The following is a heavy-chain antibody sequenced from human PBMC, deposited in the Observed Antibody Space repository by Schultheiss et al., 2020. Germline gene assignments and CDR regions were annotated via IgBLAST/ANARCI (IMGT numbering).Heavy chain of an antibody. CDR1: GFTFSSYG. CDR2: IWYDGSNK. D-gene: IGHD5-18*01. V-gene: IGHV3-33*06. Sequence: GESLKISCAASGFTFSSYGMHWVRQAPGKGLEWVAVIWYDGSNKYYADSVKGRFTISRDNSKNTLYLQMNSLRAEDTAVYYCAKSPKQLWLYLDSWGQGTLVTVSS. CDR3: AKSPKQLWLYLDS. J-gene: IGHJ4*02.